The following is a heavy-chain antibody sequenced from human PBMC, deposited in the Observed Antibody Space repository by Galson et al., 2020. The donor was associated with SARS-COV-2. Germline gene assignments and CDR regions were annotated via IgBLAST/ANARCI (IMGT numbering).Heavy chain of an antibody. V-gene: IGHV3-43*02. CDR2: ISGDGGST. CDR3: AKDKFSTWDGMDV. Sequence: GESLKISCAASGFTFDDYAMHWVRQAPGKGLDWVSLISGDGGSTRYADPVKGRFTISRDNSKNSLYLQMNSLRTEDTALYYCAKDKFSTWDGMDVWGQGTTVTVSS. D-gene: IGHD6-13*01. CDR1: GFTFDDYA. J-gene: IGHJ6*02.